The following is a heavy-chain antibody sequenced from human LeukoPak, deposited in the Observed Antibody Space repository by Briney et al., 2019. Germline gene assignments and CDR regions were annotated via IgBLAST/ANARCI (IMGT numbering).Heavy chain of an antibody. D-gene: IGHD4-11*01. J-gene: IGHJ4*02. Sequence: SETLSLTCTVSGGSISSGGYCWSWIRQHPGKGLEWIGYIYYSGSTYYNPSLKSRVTISVDTSKNQFSLKLSSVTAADTAVYYCARAPYSNYGIDYWGQGTLVTVSS. V-gene: IGHV4-31*03. CDR2: IYYSGST. CDR3: ARAPYSNYGIDY. CDR1: GGSISSGGYC.